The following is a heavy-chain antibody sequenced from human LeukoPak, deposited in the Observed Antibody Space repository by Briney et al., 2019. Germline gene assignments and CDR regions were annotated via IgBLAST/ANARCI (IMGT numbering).Heavy chain of an antibody. J-gene: IGHJ4*02. V-gene: IGHV3-30*03. Sequence: GGSLRLSCAASTFTFSNAWMSWVRQAPGKGLEWVAVISFDGSNKYYADSVKGRFTISRDNSKNTLYLQMNSLRVEDTAVYSCASSGYVYGLYSHLDYWGQGTPVTVSS. CDR3: ASSGYVYGLYSHLDY. CDR1: TFTFSNAW. D-gene: IGHD5-12*01. CDR2: ISFDGSNK.